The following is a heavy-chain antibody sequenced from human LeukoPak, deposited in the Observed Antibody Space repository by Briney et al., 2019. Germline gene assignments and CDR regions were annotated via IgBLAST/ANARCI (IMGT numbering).Heavy chain of an antibody. CDR1: GFTFSSYS. J-gene: IGHJ6*03. D-gene: IGHD1-14*01. Sequence: PEGSLRLSCAASGFTFSSYSMNWVRQAPGKGLEWVSSISSSSSYIYYADSVKGRFTISRDNAKNSLYLQMNSLRAEDTAVYYCARSVLNPYYYYYYMDVWGKGTTVTVSS. V-gene: IGHV3-21*01. CDR2: ISSSSSYI. CDR3: ARSVLNPYYYYYYMDV.